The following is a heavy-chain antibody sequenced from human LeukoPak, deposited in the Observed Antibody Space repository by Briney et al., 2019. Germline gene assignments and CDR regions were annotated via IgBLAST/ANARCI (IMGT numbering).Heavy chain of an antibody. D-gene: IGHD1-26*01. J-gene: IGHJ4*02. CDR1: GYTFSSYS. V-gene: IGHV1-18*01. CDR2: ISAYNGNT. Sequence: ASVKVSCKASGYTFSSYSISWVRQAPGQGLEWMGWISAYNGNTIYAQKVKGRVTMTTDTSTSTAYMELRSLKSDDTAVYYCARSSGTYHFDYWGQGTLVTVSS. CDR3: ARSSGTYHFDY.